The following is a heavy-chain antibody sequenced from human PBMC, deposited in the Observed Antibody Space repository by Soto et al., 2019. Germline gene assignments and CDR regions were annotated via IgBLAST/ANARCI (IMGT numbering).Heavy chain of an antibody. D-gene: IGHD3-22*01. CDR1: GFTFDDYG. CDR2: INWNGGST. CDR3: ARDPLTYYYDSSGYYESYFAS. J-gene: IGHJ4*02. Sequence: EVQLVESGGGVVRPGGSLRLSCAASGFTFDDYGMSWVRQAPGKGLVWVSGINWNGGSTGYADSVKGRFTISRDNAKNSLYLQMNSLRAEDTALYYCARDPLTYYYDSSGYYESYFASWGQGTLVTVSS. V-gene: IGHV3-20*04.